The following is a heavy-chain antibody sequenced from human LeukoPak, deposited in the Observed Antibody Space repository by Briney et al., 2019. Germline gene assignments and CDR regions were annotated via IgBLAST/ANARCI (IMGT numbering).Heavy chain of an antibody. CDR2: IRYDGSNK. D-gene: IGHD2-2*01. Sequence: GGSLRLSCAASGFTFSSYGMHWVRQAPGKGLGWVAFIRYDGSNKYYADSVKGRFTISRDNSKNTLYLQMNSLRAEDTAVYYCAKPAAPWASGSRNWFDPWGQGTLVTVSS. CDR1: GFTFSSYG. CDR3: AKPAAPWASGSRNWFDP. J-gene: IGHJ5*02. V-gene: IGHV3-30*02.